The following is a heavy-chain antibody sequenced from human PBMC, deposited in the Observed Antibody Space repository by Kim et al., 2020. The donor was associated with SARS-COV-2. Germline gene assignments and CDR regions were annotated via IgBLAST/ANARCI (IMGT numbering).Heavy chain of an antibody. CDR3: VRGIFTPDY. Sequence: GGSLRLSCTASGFFFSDYAMTWVRQAPGKGLEWVSSIRYGVDTTYYADSVKGRFTVFRDNSRNTVYLQRNSLRAEDTAVYYCVRGIFTPDYWGQGTLVTVSS. CDR2: IRYGVDTT. V-gene: IGHV3-23*01. J-gene: IGHJ4*02. D-gene: IGHD3-3*01. CDR1: GFFFSDYA.